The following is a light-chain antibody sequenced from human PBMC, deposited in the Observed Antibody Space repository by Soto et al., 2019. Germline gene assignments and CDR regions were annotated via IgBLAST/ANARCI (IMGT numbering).Light chain of an antibody. CDR2: GNS. CDR1: SSNIGAGYD. J-gene: IGLJ2*01. Sequence: QCALTQPPSVSGAPGQRVTISCTGSSSNIGAGYDVHWYQQLPGTAPKLLIYGNSNRPSGVPDRFSGSKSGTSASLAITGLQAEDEADYYCQSYDSSLSGVVFGGGTKVTVL. CDR3: QSYDSSLSGVV. V-gene: IGLV1-40*01.